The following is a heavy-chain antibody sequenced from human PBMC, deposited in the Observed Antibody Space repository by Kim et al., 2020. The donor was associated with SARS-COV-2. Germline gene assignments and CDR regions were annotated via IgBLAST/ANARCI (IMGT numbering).Heavy chain of an antibody. CDR1: GFTFSSYA. V-gene: IGHV3-23*01. Sequence: GGSLRLSCEASGFTFSSYAMSWVRQAPGKGLEWVSAISGSGGSTYYADSVKGRFTISRNNSKNTLNLQMNSLRAEDTAEYYCAKKLRRLYDIFPFDYWGQGTLVTVSS. CDR3: AKKLRRLYDIFPFDY. D-gene: IGHD3-9*01. J-gene: IGHJ4*02. CDR2: ISGSGGST.